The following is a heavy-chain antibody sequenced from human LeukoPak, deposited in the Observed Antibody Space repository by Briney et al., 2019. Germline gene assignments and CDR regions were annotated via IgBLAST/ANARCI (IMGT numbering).Heavy chain of an antibody. CDR1: GYIFTVYQ. J-gene: IGHJ4*02. Sequence: GASVKVSCKASGYIFTVYQMHWVRQAPGHGLEWMGWIDPKSGATTYAQTFQGRVTMTRDTSVSTAYAELSRLQSDDTAVYYCARFSPYSNSSGGAFWGQGTLVTVSS. V-gene: IGHV1-2*02. CDR2: IDPKSGAT. D-gene: IGHD6-6*01. CDR3: ARFSPYSNSSGGAF.